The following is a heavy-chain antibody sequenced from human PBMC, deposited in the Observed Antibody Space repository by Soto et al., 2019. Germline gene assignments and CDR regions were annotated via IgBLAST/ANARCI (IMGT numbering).Heavy chain of an antibody. J-gene: IGHJ6*02. V-gene: IGHV4-39*01. D-gene: IGHD2-2*01. Sequence: QLQLQESGPRLVKPSETLSLTCSVSGGSISSSSYSWGWIRQPPGKGLEWIGTIYYSGSTHYNPSLRGRVAISADPPNNQLSLRLSSVTAADTAVYYCGRQPGHCGSTTCFGYYSVDVWGQGTTVTVS. CDR1: GGSISSSSYS. CDR2: IYYSGST. CDR3: GRQPGHCGSTTCFGYYSVDV.